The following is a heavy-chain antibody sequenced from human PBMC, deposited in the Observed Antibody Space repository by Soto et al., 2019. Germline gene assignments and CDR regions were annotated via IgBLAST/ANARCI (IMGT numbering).Heavy chain of an antibody. D-gene: IGHD2-2*01. J-gene: IGHJ4*02. CDR3: ARGYCSSTSCYEFDY. Sequence: TSETLSLTCTVSSGSISSYYWNWIRQPPGKGLEWIGSIYYSGNTNYSPSLKSRVTISVDTSKKQFSLKLTSVTAADTAMYYCARGYCSSTSCYEFDYWGQGTLVT. V-gene: IGHV4-59*01. CDR1: SGSISSYY. CDR2: IYYSGNT.